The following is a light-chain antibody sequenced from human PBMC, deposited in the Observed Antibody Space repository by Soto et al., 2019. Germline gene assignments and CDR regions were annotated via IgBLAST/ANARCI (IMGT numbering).Light chain of an antibody. CDR3: QQYATSPLT. CDR1: QSVSRSY. Sequence: EIVLTQSPGTLSLSPGERATLSCRASQSVSRSYLAWYQQKPGQAPRLLIYDASNRATGIPDRFSGSGSGTDFTLTITRLEPEDFAMYYCQQYATSPLTFGGGTKVEIK. V-gene: IGKV3-20*01. CDR2: DAS. J-gene: IGKJ4*01.